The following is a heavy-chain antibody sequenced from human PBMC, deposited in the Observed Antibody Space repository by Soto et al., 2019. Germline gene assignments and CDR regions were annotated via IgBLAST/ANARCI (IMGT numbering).Heavy chain of an antibody. J-gene: IGHJ6*02. V-gene: IGHV1-69*01. D-gene: IGHD2-2*01. CDR3: AREPAAPVDYYYYGMDV. CDR2: LIPIFGTA. Sequence: QVQLVQSGAEVKKPGSSVKVSCKASGGTFSSYAISWVRQAPGQGLEWMGGLIPIFGTANYAQKFQGRVTITADESTSTAYMELSSLRSEDTAVYYCAREPAAPVDYYYYGMDVWGQGTTVTVSS. CDR1: GGTFSSYA.